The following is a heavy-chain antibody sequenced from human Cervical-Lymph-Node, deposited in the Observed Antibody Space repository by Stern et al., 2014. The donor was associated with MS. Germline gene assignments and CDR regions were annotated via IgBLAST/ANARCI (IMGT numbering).Heavy chain of an antibody. CDR3: ARGLRFLRIDS. D-gene: IGHD3-3*01. CDR2: VSSTNSTM. Sequence: EVQLVESGGGLVQPGGSLRLSCAASGFRFSSFSMNWVRQAPGKGLEWISFVSSTNSTMYYADSVKGRFTVLRDNAKNSLHLQMNGLRVEDTAVYYCARGLRFLRIDSWGQGALVAVSS. CDR1: GFRFSSFS. V-gene: IGHV3-48*01. J-gene: IGHJ4*02.